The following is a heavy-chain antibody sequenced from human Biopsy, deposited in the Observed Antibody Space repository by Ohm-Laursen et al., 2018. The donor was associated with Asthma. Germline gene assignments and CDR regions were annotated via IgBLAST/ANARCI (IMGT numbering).Heavy chain of an antibody. CDR3: ARAVDYSHYYGIDV. J-gene: IGHJ6*02. CDR2: INAGNGNT. V-gene: IGHV1-3*01. CDR1: GYTFINYA. D-gene: IGHD3-10*01. Sequence: AASVKVSCKASGYTFINYAIHWVRQAPGQRLEWMGWINAGNGNTKYSQKLQDRVTMITDTSTSTAYMELRSLRSDDTAVYFCARAVDYSHYYGIDVWGQGTTVTVS.